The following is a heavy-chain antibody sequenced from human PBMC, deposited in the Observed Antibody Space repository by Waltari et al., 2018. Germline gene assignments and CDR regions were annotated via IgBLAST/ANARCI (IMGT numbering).Heavy chain of an antibody. J-gene: IGHJ4*02. CDR3: ARGGLEWLALDY. V-gene: IGHV4-59*01. Sequence: QVQLQESGPGLVKPSETLSLPCTVSGGSISSYYWSWIRQPPGKGLEWIGYIYYSGSTNYNPSLKSRVTISVDTSKNQFSLKLSSVTAADTAVYYCARGGLEWLALDYWGQGTLVTVSS. CDR2: IYYSGST. D-gene: IGHD3-3*01. CDR1: GGSISSYY.